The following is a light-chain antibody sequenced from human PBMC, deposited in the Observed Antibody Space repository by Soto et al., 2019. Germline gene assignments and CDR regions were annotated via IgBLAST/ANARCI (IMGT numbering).Light chain of an antibody. Sequence: DIQMTQSPSSLSASVGDRVTITCRASQSISSYLNWYQQKPGKDPKLLIYAASSLQSGVPSRFSGSGSGTDFTLTISSLQPEDFATYYFQQSYSTPPWTFGQGTKVEIK. V-gene: IGKV1-39*01. CDR3: QQSYSTPPWT. CDR1: QSISSY. J-gene: IGKJ1*01. CDR2: AAS.